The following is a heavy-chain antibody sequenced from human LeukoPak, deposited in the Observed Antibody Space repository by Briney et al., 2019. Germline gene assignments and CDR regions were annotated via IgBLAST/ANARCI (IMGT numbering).Heavy chain of an antibody. CDR2: ISCSGGST. Sequence: GGSLILSCSSSGFTFISYAMSWVRQPPGKGLEWVSAISCSGGSTYYADSVKDRFTISRDNSKNTLYLQMNSLRAEDTAVYYCAKGEGGSGSPRDPDYYFDSWGQRTPVTVSS. CDR1: GFTFISYA. V-gene: IGHV3-23*01. CDR3: AKGEGGSGSPRDPDYYFDS. D-gene: IGHD1-26*01. J-gene: IGHJ4*02.